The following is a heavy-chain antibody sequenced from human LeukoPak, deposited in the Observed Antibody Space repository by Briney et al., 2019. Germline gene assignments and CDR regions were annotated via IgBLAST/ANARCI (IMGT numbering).Heavy chain of an antibody. CDR2: ISSSSSYI. Sequence: GGSLRLSCAASGFTFSSYSMNWVRQAPGKGLEWVSSISSSSSYIYYADSVKGRFTISRDNAKNSLYLQMNSLRAEDTAVYYCARVYGSGTTRRYYFDYWGQGTLVTVSS. D-gene: IGHD3-10*01. J-gene: IGHJ4*02. CDR3: ARVYGSGTTRRYYFDY. CDR1: GFTFSSYS. V-gene: IGHV3-21*01.